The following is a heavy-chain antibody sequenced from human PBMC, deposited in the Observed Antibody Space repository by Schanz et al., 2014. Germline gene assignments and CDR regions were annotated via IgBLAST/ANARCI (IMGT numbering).Heavy chain of an antibody. CDR1: GFSFSSYG. D-gene: IGHD4-17*01. Sequence: QVQLVESGGGVVQPGGTLRLSCAASGFSFSSYGMHWVRQARGKGLEWVAFIWHDGRIKYYADSVKGRFTISRDNSKNTLYLQVNSLRGEDTAVYYCAKLSHGDYVGSLGDYYMDVWGQGTTVTVSS. CDR3: AKLSHGDYVGSLGDYYMDV. J-gene: IGHJ6*02. V-gene: IGHV3-30*02. CDR2: IWHDGRIK.